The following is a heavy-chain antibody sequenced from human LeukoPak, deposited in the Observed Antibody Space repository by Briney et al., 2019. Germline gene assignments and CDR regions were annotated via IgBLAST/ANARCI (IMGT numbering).Heavy chain of an antibody. D-gene: IGHD6-13*01. CDR2: IYNSGST. Sequence: SETLSLTCTVSGGSISSYYWSWIRQPTGKGLEWIGHIYNSGSTNYNPSLKGRVTMSVATSKNQFSLHLSSVTAADTAVYYCARSAFLVTAPGLYYFDYWGQGTLVAVSS. CDR3: ARSAFLVTAPGLYYFDY. J-gene: IGHJ4*02. V-gene: IGHV4-4*07. CDR1: GGSISSYY.